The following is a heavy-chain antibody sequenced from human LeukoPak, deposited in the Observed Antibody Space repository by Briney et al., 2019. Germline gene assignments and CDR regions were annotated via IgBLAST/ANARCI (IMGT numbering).Heavy chain of an antibody. CDR2: ISAYNGNT. D-gene: IGHD6-13*01. J-gene: IGHJ4*02. CDR1: GFGLSVLS. CDR3: ACEYSSSSPLDY. V-gene: IGHV1-18*01. Sequence: GASVKVSCKISGFGLSVLSIHWMRQAPGKGLEWMGWISAYNGNTNYAQKLQGRVTMTTDTSTSTAYMELRSLRSDDTAVYYCACEYSSSSPLDYWGQGTLVTVSS.